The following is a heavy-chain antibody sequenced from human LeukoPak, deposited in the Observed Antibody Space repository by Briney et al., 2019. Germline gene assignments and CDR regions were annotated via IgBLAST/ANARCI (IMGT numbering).Heavy chain of an antibody. CDR2: ISGSGANT. V-gene: IGHV3-23*01. Sequence: HPGGSLRLSCAASGFTFSSYAMNWVRQAPGKGLEWVSTISGSGANTYNADSVKGRFTISRDNAKNSLYLQMNSLRAEDTAVYYCAELGITMIGGVWGKGTTVTISS. J-gene: IGHJ6*04. CDR1: GFTFSSYA. D-gene: IGHD3-10*02. CDR3: AELGITMIGGV.